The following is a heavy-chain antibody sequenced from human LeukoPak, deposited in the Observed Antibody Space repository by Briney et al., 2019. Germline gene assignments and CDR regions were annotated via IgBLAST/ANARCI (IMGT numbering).Heavy chain of an antibody. Sequence: GGSLRLSCAASGFTFDDYAMHWVRPAPGKGLEWVSGISWNSGSISYADSVEGRFTISRDNAKNSLFLQMNSLRAEDTALYYFAKDPRPYYDSSGYFDYWGQGTLVTVSS. V-gene: IGHV3-9*01. CDR3: AKDPRPYYDSSGYFDY. CDR2: ISWNSGSI. J-gene: IGHJ4*02. D-gene: IGHD3-22*01. CDR1: GFTFDDYA.